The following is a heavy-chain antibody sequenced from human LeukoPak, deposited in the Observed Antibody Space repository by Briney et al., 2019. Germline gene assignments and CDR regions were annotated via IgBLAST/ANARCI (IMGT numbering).Heavy chain of an antibody. D-gene: IGHD4-17*01. J-gene: IGHJ4*02. CDR2: ISGSGGST. Sequence: GGSLRLSCAASGFTFSSYSMSWVSQAPGKGLEWVSAISGSGGSTYYADSVKGRFTISRDNTKTTLYLQMNSLRDEDTAVYYCAKVKVNYGDYVDYWGQGTLVTVSS. CDR3: AKVKVNYGDYVDY. CDR1: GFTFSSYS. V-gene: IGHV3-23*01.